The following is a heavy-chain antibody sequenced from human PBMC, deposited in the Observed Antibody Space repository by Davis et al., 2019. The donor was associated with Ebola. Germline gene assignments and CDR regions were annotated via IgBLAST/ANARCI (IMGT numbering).Heavy chain of an antibody. V-gene: IGHV4-59*02. CDR3: ARAPGRFVASSYPREVPPNWFDP. CDR2: IYDGGRT. J-gene: IGHJ5*02. D-gene: IGHD3-3*01. CDR1: DASVTSHY. Sequence: PSETLSLTCTVSDASVTSHYWNWVRQPPGKGLEWIGIIYDGGRTNYRPSLKSRVAISADTSKNQFSLILRSVTAADTAVYYCARAPGRFVASSYPREVPPNWFDPWGQGTLVTVSS.